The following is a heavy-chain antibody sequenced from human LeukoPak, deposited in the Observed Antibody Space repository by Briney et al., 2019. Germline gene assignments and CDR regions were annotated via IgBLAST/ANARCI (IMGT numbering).Heavy chain of an antibody. D-gene: IGHD5-24*01. V-gene: IGHV1-2*02. CDR3: ARDGGDGYIPFDY. CDR1: GYTFTGYY. CDR2: INPNSGGT. J-gene: IGHJ4*02. Sequence: ASVKVSCKASGYTFTGYYMHWVRQAPGQGLEWMGWINPNSGGTNYAQKFQGRVTMTRDTSISTAYMELSRLRSDDTAVYYCARDGGDGYIPFDYWGQGTLVTVPS.